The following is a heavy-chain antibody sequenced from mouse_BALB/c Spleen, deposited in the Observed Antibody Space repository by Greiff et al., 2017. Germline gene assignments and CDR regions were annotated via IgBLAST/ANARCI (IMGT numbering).Heavy chain of an antibody. CDR2: ISYDGSN. J-gene: IGHJ1*01. CDR1: GYSITSGYY. Sequence: DVHLVESGPGLVKPSQSLSLTCSVTGYSITSGYYWNWIRQFPGNKLEWMGYISYDGSNNYNPSLKNRISITRDTSKNQFFLKLNSVTTEDTATYYCASCYYAWYFDVWGAGTTVTVSS. D-gene: IGHD1-1*01. V-gene: IGHV3-6*02. CDR3: ASCYYAWYFDV.